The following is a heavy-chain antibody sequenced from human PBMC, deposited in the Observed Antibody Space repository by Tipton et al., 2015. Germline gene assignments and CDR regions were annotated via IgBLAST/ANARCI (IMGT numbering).Heavy chain of an antibody. CDR2: IYYDGST. D-gene: IGHD4-23*01. Sequence: TLSLTCTVSGGSISSYYWSWIRQPPGKGLEWIGYIYYDGSTNYNPSLKSRVTISVDTSKNQFSLNLSSVTAADTAVYYCAREGTVITRGYFQDWGQGTLVSVSS. J-gene: IGHJ1*01. CDR3: AREGTVITRGYFQD. V-gene: IGHV4-59*01. CDR1: GGSISSYY.